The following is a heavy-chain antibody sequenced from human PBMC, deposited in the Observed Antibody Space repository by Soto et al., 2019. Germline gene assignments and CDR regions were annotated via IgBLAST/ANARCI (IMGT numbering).Heavy chain of an antibody. CDR1: GYTFTSYY. D-gene: IGHD2-8*01. CDR3: ARSRGHCTNGVCYRVHFDY. Sequence: QVQLVQSGAEVKKPGASVKVSCKASGYTFTSYYMHWVRQAPGQGLEWMGIINPSGGSTSYAQKFQGRVTMTRDTSTGTVYMELSSLRSEDTAVYYCARSRGHCTNGVCYRVHFDYWGQGTLVTVSS. J-gene: IGHJ4*02. V-gene: IGHV1-46*03. CDR2: INPSGGST.